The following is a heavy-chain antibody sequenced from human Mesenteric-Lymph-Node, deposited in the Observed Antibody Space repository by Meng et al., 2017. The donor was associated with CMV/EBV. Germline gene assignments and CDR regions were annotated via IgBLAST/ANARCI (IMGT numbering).Heavy chain of an antibody. Sequence: GESLKISCAASGFTFSSYGMHWVRQAPGKGLEWVAFIRYDRSNRYYADSVKGRFNISRDNAKNSVFLQMNGLRDEDTAVYYCARDKEGGRKYYFDYWGQGTLVTVSS. CDR3: ARDKEGGRKYYFDY. J-gene: IGHJ4*02. CDR2: IRYDRSNR. D-gene: IGHD3-16*01. V-gene: IGHV3-33*01. CDR1: GFTFSSYG.